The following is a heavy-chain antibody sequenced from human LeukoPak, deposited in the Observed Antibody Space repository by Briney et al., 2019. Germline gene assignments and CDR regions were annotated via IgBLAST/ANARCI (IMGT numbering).Heavy chain of an antibody. D-gene: IGHD3-22*01. CDR2: IYYSGST. CDR3: ARGSITMIALGY. V-gene: IGHV4-30-4*01. Sequence: SQTLSLTCTVSGCSISSGDYYWSWIRQPPGKGLEWIGYIYYSGSTYYNPSLKSRVTISVDTSKNQFSLKLSSVTAADTAVYYCARGSITMIALGYWGQGTLVTVSS. J-gene: IGHJ4*02. CDR1: GCSISSGDYY.